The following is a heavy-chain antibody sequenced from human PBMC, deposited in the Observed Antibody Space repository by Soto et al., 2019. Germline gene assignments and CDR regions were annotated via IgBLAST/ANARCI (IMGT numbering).Heavy chain of an antibody. V-gene: IGHV1-18*01. CDR2: ISAYNGNT. CDR1: GYTFTSYG. CDR3: ARDKRFEYSSSWSPFDY. D-gene: IGHD6-13*01. J-gene: IGHJ4*02. Sequence: GASVKVSCKASGYTFTSYGISWVRQAPGQGLEWMGWISAYNGNTNYAQKLQGRVTMTTDTSTSTAYMELMSLRSDDTAVYYCARDKRFEYSSSWSPFDYWGQGTLVTVSS.